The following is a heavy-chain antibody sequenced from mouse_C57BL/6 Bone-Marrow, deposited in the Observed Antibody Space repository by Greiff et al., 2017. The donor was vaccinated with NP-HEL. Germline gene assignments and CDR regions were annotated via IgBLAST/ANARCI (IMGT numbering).Heavy chain of an antibody. J-gene: IGHJ4*01. V-gene: IGHV5-6*01. Sequence: EVKLVESGGDLVKPGGSLKLSCAASGFTFSSYGMSWVRQTPDKRLEWVATISSGGSYTYYPDSVKGRFTISRDNAKNTLYLQMSSLKSEDTAMYYCASHYYYGSSYGAMDYWGQGTSVTVSS. D-gene: IGHD1-1*01. CDR2: ISSGGSYT. CDR3: ASHYYYGSSYGAMDY. CDR1: GFTFSSYG.